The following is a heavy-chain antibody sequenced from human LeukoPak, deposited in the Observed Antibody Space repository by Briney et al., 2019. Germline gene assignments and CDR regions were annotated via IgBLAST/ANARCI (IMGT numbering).Heavy chain of an antibody. CDR3: ARRFSSRSDGNGYYYGHDAFDV. D-gene: IGHD3-22*01. V-gene: IGHV4-59*12. CDR2: IYNSANT. CDR1: GDSLSSSY. Sequence: PSETLSLTCSVSGDSLSSSYWSWIRPPPGKWLEWIENIYNSANTNYNPSLQSRVTMSVDTSKSQFSLHLASLSAADTAVFYCARRFSSRSDGNGYYYGHDAFDVWGQGTLVTVSS. J-gene: IGHJ3*01.